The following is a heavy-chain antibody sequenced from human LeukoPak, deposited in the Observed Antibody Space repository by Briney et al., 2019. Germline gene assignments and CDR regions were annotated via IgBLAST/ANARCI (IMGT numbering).Heavy chain of an antibody. V-gene: IGHV4-4*07. CDR1: GGSISSYY. J-gene: IGHJ4*02. D-gene: IGHD4-17*01. CDR2: IYTSGST. CDR3: AREPGDDYGDYVDY. Sequence: SETLSLTCTVSGGSISSYYWSWIRQPAEKGLEWIGRIYTSGSTNYNPSLKSRVTISVNKSKNQFSLKLSSVTAADTAVYYCAREPGDDYGDYVDYWGQGTLVTVSS.